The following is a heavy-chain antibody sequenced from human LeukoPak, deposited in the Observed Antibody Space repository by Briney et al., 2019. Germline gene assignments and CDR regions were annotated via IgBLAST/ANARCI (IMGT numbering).Heavy chain of an antibody. V-gene: IGHV4-4*07. CDR3: ARERAAAGGFWFDP. J-gene: IGHJ5*02. CDR1: GGSISSYY. D-gene: IGHD6-13*01. CDR2: IYTSGST. Sequence: SETLSLTCTVSGGSISSYYWSWIRQPAGKGLEWIGRIYTSGSTNYNPSLKSRVTMSVDTSKNQFSLKLSSVTAADTAVYYCARERAAAGGFWFDPWGQGTLVTVSS.